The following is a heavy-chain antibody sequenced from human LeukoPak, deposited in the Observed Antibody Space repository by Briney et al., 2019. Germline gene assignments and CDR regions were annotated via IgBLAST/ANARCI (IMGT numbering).Heavy chain of an antibody. CDR2: INHSGSS. CDR3: ARGHWRVLGVGGSDFDY. Sequence: SETLSLTCAVSGGSLSGYYWRWSRQPSGKGVECSGEINHSGSSNYNPSLKRRVTISVDTSKNQISLKLSSDTAADTAVYYCARGHWRVLGVGGSDFDYWGQGTLVTVSS. V-gene: IGHV4-34*01. D-gene: IGHD3-10*01. J-gene: IGHJ4*02. CDR1: GGSLSGYY.